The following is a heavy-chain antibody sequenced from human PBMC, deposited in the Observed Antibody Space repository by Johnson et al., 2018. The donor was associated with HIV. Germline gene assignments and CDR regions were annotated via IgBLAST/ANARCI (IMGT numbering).Heavy chain of an antibody. Sequence: QVQLVESGGGVVRPGGSLRLSCAASGFIFDDHGMTWVRQAPGKGLEWVAVISYDGNNKYNADSVKGRFIISRDNSQNTLSLQMHSLRAEDTAVYYCAKASDAFDIWGQGTMVTVSS. CDR2: ISYDGNNK. J-gene: IGHJ3*02. CDR3: AKASDAFDI. CDR1: GFIFDDHG. V-gene: IGHV3-30*18.